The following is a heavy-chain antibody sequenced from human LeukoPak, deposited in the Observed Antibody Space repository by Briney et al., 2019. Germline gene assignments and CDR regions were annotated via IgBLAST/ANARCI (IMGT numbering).Heavy chain of an antibody. V-gene: IGHV1-69*01. Sequence: GSSVKVSCKASGGTFSSYAISWVRQAPGQGLEWMGGIIPIFGTANYAQKFQGRVTITADESTSTAYMELSSLRSEDTAVYYCAREHPHFGVVINWFDPWGQGTLVTVSS. J-gene: IGHJ5*02. D-gene: IGHD3-3*01. CDR1: GGTFSSYA. CDR2: IIPIFGTA. CDR3: AREHPHFGVVINWFDP.